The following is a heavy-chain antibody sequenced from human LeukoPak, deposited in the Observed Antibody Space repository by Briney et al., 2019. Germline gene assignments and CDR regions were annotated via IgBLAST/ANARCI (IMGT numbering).Heavy chain of an antibody. CDR2: IYTSGST. J-gene: IGHJ6*03. V-gene: IGHV4-61*02. CDR3: ARFVGRVPAAIRSHHHYYYYMDV. Sequence: KPSETLSLTCTVSGGSISSGSYYWSWIRQPAGKGLEWIGRIYTSGSTNYNPSLKSRVSISVDTSKNRFSLKLSSVTAADTAVYYCARFVGRVPAAIRSHHHYYYYMDVWGKGTTVTVSS. CDR1: GGSISSGSYY. D-gene: IGHD2-2*01.